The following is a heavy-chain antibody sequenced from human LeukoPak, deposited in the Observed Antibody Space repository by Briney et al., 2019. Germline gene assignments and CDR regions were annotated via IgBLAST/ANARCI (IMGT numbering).Heavy chain of an antibody. D-gene: IGHD6-13*01. J-gene: IGHJ4*02. V-gene: IGHV1-46*01. CDR3: ARGQLSSSSFDY. Sequence: VASVKVSCKASGYTFTSYFMHWVRQAPGQGLEWMGIINPSGGSTTYAQKFQGRVTMTRDTSTSTVYMELNSLRSEDTALYYCARGQLSSSSFDYWGQGTLVTASS. CDR2: INPSGGST. CDR1: GYTFTSYF.